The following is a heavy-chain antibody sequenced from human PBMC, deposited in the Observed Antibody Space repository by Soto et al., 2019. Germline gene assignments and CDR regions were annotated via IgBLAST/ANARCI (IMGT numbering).Heavy chain of an antibody. J-gene: IGHJ6*02. Sequence: GGSLRLSCEASGFIFSRYGMRWVRQAPGKGLEWVAVISYDGSNKYYAESVKGRFIISRDKSENTLYLQMNSLRAEDTAVYYCAKDLGSGKPYYYYAMDVWGQGTTVTVSS. V-gene: IGHV3-30*18. CDR1: GFIFSRYG. CDR2: ISYDGSNK. CDR3: AKDLGSGKPYYYYAMDV. D-gene: IGHD3-10*01.